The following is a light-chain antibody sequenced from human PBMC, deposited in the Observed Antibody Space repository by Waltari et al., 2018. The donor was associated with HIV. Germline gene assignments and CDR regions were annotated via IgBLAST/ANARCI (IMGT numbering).Light chain of an antibody. Sequence: QLVLTQSPSASASLGASVKLTCTLSSGHSSYAVAWHQQQPEKGPRFLMKLNPDGGDTKGDGIPDRFSGSSSGTERYLTISSLQSEDEADYYCQTWGIAIQVVFGGGTKLTVL. CDR1: SGHSSYA. CDR3: QTWGIAIQVV. V-gene: IGLV4-69*01. CDR2: LNPDGGD. J-gene: IGLJ2*01.